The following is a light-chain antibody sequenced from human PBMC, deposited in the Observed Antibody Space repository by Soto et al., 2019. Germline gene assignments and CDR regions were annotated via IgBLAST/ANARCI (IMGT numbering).Light chain of an antibody. J-gene: IGKJ1*01. CDR2: LAS. V-gene: IGKV2-28*01. CDR3: MQALQTPWT. Sequence: DIVMTQSPLSLPVTPGEPASISCRSSQSLLQTNGNTYLDWYLQKPGQPPQLLISLASNRASGVPDRISGSGSGTDFTLKITRVEAEDVGVYYCMQALQTPWTFGQGTKVEIK. CDR1: QSLLQTNGNTY.